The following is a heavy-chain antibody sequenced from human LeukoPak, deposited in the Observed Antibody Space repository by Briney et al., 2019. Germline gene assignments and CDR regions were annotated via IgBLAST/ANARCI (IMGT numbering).Heavy chain of an antibody. CDR1: GFTFSDYY. CDR3: AFRGLYYYDSSGYPRY. D-gene: IGHD3-22*01. V-gene: IGHV3-11*01. J-gene: IGHJ4*02. Sequence: PGGSLRLSCAASGFTFSDYYMSWIRQAPGKGLEWVSYISSSGSTIYYADSVKGRFTISRDNSKNTLYPQMNSLRAEDTAVYYCAFRGLYYYDSSGYPRYWGQGTLVTVSS. CDR2: ISSSGSTI.